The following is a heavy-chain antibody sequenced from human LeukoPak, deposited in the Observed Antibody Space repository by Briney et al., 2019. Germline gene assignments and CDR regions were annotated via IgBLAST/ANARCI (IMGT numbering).Heavy chain of an antibody. CDR1: GFTFSFYG. J-gene: IGHJ5*02. CDR2: IWSEGRNK. Sequence: GGSLRLSCAASGFTFSFYGMHWVRQAPGKGLEWVAVIWSEGRNKYFADSVKGRFTIYRDNSKNTLYLQMNSLRAEDTAVYYCAREDGSASYYNNWFDPWGQGTLVTVSS. V-gene: IGHV3-33*01. D-gene: IGHD3-10*01. CDR3: AREDGSASYYNNWFDP.